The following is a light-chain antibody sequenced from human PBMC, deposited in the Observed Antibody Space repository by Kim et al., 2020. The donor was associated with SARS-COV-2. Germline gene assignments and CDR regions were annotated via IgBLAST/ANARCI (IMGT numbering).Light chain of an antibody. Sequence: SASVGDRVTITCQASQYISDYLNWYQQKPGKAPKVLIYDASNVKTGVPSRFSGSGSGTDFTFTISSLQPEDVATYYCQQYDSLPYTFGQGTKLEI. CDR3: QQYDSLPYT. V-gene: IGKV1-33*01. J-gene: IGKJ2*01. CDR2: DAS. CDR1: QYISDY.